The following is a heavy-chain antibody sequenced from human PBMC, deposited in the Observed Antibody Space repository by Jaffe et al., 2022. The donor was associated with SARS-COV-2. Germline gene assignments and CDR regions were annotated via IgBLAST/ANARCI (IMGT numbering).Heavy chain of an antibody. CDR2: ISGSGGST. V-gene: IGHV3-23*01. CDR1: GFTFSSYA. D-gene: IGHD2-2*01. Sequence: EVQLLESGGGLVQPGGSLRLSCAASGFTFSSYAMSWVRQAPGKGLEWVSAISGSGGSTYYADSVKGRFTISRDNSKNTLYLQMNSLRAEDTAVYYCAKHSRGGPAAIRAIVGDEDAFDIWGQGTMVTVSS. J-gene: IGHJ3*02. CDR3: AKHSRGGPAAIRAIVGDEDAFDI.